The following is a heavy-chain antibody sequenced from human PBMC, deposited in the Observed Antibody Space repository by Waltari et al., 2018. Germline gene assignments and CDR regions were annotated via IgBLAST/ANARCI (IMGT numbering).Heavy chain of an antibody. Sequence: EGPLVESGGGLVQTGGSLSLSRTHSDSTSSVQYMDWVRQAPGKGLEWIGQIKNKAANYFTIYAASVKGRFTISREDSKNSLYLQMNDLKTEDTARYYCADVGITATDSWGPGTVVTVSS. D-gene: IGHD1-26*01. CDR1: DSTSSVQY. CDR3: ADVGITATDS. CDR2: IKNKAANYFT. J-gene: IGHJ4*02. V-gene: IGHV3-72*01.